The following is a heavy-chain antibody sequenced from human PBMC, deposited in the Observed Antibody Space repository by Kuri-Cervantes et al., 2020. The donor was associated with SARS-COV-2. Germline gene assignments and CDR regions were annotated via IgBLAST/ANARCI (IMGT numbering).Heavy chain of an antibody. D-gene: IGHD6-19*01. CDR2: IGTAGDT. V-gene: IGHV3-13*04. J-gene: IGHJ4*02. CDR1: GFTFSSYD. CDR3: AKLPVAGPPGTFDY. Sequence: GESLKISCAASGFTFSSYDMHWVRQATGKGLEWVSAIGTAGDTYYPGSVKGRFTISRENAKNSLYLQMNSLRAEDTAVYYCAKLPVAGPPGTFDYWGQGTLVTVSS.